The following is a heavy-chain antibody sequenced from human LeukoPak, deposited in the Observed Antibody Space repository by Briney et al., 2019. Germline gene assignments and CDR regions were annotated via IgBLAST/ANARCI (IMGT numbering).Heavy chain of an antibody. Sequence: PSETLSLTCAVYGRSFSGYYWSWIRQPPGKGLEWIGEINHSGSTNYNPSLKSRVTISVDTSKNQFSLKLSSVTAADTAVYYCARTVKYSYGYSWFDYWGQGTLVTVSS. CDR3: ARTVKYSYGYSWFDY. CDR2: INHSGST. CDR1: GRSFSGYY. D-gene: IGHD5-18*01. J-gene: IGHJ4*02. V-gene: IGHV4-34*01.